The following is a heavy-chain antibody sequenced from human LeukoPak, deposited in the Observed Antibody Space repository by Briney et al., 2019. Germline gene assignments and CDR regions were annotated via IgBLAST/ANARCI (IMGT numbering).Heavy chain of an antibody. CDR3: AKAYGSRLLKGDHQNMDV. V-gene: IGHV3-30*02. CDR2: IRYDGNEK. D-gene: IGHD2-21*02. CDR1: ALIFSNYG. J-gene: IGHJ6*04. Sequence: GGSLRLSCVAPALIFSNYGMPWVRQAPGKGLDWVSFIRYDGNEKKYADSMRGRVTISRDNSKGTLFLQMTSLRPEDTAVYYCAKAYGSRLLKGDHQNMDVWGKGTTVIVSS.